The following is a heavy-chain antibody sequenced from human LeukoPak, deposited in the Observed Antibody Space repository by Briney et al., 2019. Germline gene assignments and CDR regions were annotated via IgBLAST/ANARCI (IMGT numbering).Heavy chain of an antibody. D-gene: IGHD3-22*01. V-gene: IGHV4-30-4*01. Sequence: SQTLSLTCTVSGGSISSGDYYWSWIRQPPGKGLEWIGYIYYSGSTNYNPSLKSRVTISVDTSKNQFSLKLSSVTAADTAVYYCARNYYYDSSGYPLDAFDIWGQGTMVTVSS. CDR3: ARNYYYDSSGYPLDAFDI. CDR2: IYYSGST. CDR1: GGSISSGDYY. J-gene: IGHJ3*02.